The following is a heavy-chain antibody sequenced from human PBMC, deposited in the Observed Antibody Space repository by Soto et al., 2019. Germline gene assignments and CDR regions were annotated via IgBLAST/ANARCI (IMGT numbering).Heavy chain of an antibody. J-gene: IGHJ4*02. D-gene: IGHD3-22*01. CDR1: GDTFSSYA. V-gene: IGHV1-69*10. Sequence: SVKVSCKSSGDTFSSYAISWVRQAPGQGLEWMGGIIPMLGTPSYAQKFQDRVTITADKFTSTAYMELSGLRSEDTAAYYCAKEKSRYDRSGYYRPDYWGQGTLVTVSS. CDR3: AKEKSRYDRSGYYRPDY. CDR2: IIPMLGTP.